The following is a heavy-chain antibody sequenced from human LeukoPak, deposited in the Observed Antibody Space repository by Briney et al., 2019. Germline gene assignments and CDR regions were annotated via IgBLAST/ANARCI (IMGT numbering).Heavy chain of an antibody. CDR1: GGSFSGYY. CDR3: ARGGHDYGDYHLDY. J-gene: IGHJ4*02. D-gene: IGHD4-17*01. CDR2: INHSGST. V-gene: IGHV4-34*01. Sequence: SETLSLTCAVYGGSFSGYYWSWIRQPPGKGLEWIGEINHSGSTNYNPSLKSQVTISVDTSKNQFSLKLSSVTAADTAVYYCARGGHDYGDYHLDYWGQGTPVTVSS.